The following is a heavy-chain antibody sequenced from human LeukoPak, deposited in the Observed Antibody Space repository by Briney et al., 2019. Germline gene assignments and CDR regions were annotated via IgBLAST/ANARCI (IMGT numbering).Heavy chain of an antibody. CDR1: GGSLSNYY. V-gene: IGHV4-59*12. Sequence: PSETLSLTCTVSGGSLSNYYWNWIRQPPGKGLEWIAYIYYSGSTNYNPSLKSRVTISVDTSKNQFSLKLSSVTAADTAVYYCARLSYYYDSSGYGGGYFDYWGQGTLVTVSS. CDR3: ARLSYYYDSSGYGGGYFDY. D-gene: IGHD3-22*01. CDR2: IYYSGST. J-gene: IGHJ4*02.